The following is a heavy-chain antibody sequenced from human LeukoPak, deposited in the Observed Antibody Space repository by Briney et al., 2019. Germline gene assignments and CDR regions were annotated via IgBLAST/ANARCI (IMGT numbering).Heavy chain of an antibody. D-gene: IGHD5-18*01. CDR2: IYYSGST. Sequence: SETLSLTCTVSGGSINSSNYYWGWIRQPPGKGLECIGSIYYSGSTYYNPSLKSRVTISVDTSKNQVSLKLSSVTAADTAVYYCARGGYSYGTGAFDIWGQGTMVTVSS. CDR3: ARGGYSYGTGAFDI. CDR1: GGSINSSNYY. V-gene: IGHV4-39*07. J-gene: IGHJ3*02.